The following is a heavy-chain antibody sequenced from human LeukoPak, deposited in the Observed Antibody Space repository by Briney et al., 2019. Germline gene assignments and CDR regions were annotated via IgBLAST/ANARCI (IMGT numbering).Heavy chain of an antibody. V-gene: IGHV1-46*01. J-gene: IGHJ4*02. CDR2: INPSGGST. D-gene: IGHD2-21*02. CDR3: GRSKRRGDLLDY. Sequence: ASVKVSCKASGYTFTSYYMHWVRQAPGQGLEWMGIINPSGGSTSYAQKFQGRVTMTRDTSISTAYMELTSLRSDDTALYYCGRSKRRGDLLDYWGQGILVTVSS. CDR1: GYTFTSYY.